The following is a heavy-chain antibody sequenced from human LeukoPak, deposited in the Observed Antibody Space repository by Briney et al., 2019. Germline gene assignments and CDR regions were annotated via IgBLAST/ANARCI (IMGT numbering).Heavy chain of an antibody. Sequence: GGSLRLSCAASGFTFGSYSMNWVRQAPGKGLEWVSSISSSSSYIYYADSVKVRFTISRDNAKNSLYLQMNSLRAEDTAVYYCARDLYNWNEDFDYWGQGTLVTVSS. V-gene: IGHV3-21*01. D-gene: IGHD1-20*01. CDR1: GFTFGSYS. CDR2: ISSSSSYI. CDR3: ARDLYNWNEDFDY. J-gene: IGHJ4*02.